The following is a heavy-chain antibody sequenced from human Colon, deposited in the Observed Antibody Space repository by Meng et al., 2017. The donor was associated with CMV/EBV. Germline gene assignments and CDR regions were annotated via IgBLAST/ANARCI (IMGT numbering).Heavy chain of an antibody. D-gene: IGHD3-22*01. Sequence: TSGLTVTDYYMSWIRQAPGKGLEWIAYVSNSGNTIYSADSVKGRFTISRDNAKKSLSLQMNSLRAEDTAIYYCVRTYDSSGHFAFDFWGQGTLVTVSS. V-gene: IGHV3-11*01. CDR2: VSNSGNTI. CDR1: GLTVTDYY. J-gene: IGHJ4*02. CDR3: VRTYDSSGHFAFDF.